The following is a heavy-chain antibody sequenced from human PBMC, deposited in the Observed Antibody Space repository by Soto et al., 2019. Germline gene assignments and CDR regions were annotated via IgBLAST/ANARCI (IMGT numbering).Heavy chain of an antibody. CDR1: GFTFDDYA. CDR2: ISWNSGSI. CDR3: AKDIVPIFGVVINLLDY. V-gene: IGHV3-9*01. Sequence: GGSLRLSCAASGFTFDDYAMHWVRQAPGKGLEWVSGISWNSGSIGYADSVKGRFTISRDNAKNSLYLQMNSLRAEDTALYYCAKDIVPIFGVVINLLDYWGQGTLVTVSS. D-gene: IGHD3-3*01. J-gene: IGHJ4*02.